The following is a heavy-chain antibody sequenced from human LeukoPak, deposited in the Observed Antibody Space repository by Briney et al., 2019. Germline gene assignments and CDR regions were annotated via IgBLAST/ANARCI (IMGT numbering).Heavy chain of an antibody. CDR1: GFTFGDYY. J-gene: IGHJ3*02. CDR3: ARHGRRDALRHSAFEI. CDR2: IYYSGTT. V-gene: IGHV4-38-2*01. D-gene: IGHD3-16*01. Sequence: KPGGSLRLSCVASGFTFGDYYWSWIRQPPGKGLEWIGSIYYSGTTYYNPSLTSRLTMSVDTSKNQFSLKLSSVTAADTAVYYCARHGRRDALRHSAFEIWSQGTTVTVSS.